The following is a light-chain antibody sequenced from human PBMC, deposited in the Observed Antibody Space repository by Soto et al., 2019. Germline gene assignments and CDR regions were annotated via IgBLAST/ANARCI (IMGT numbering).Light chain of an antibody. CDR3: QQGYDIPLT. Sequence: DIQMTQSPSSLSASVGDRVSITCRASQTINNYLNWFQQKPGEAPKLLIYTTSTLQSGVPSRFSGSGSGADFTLTISNLQPEDFATYYCQQGYDIPLTFGQGTRLDI. CDR1: QTINNY. J-gene: IGKJ5*01. V-gene: IGKV1-39*01. CDR2: TTS.